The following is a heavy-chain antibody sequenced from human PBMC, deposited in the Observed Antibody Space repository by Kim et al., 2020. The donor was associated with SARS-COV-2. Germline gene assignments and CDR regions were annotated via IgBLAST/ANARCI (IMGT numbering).Heavy chain of an antibody. CDR2: INHSGST. Sequence: SETLSLTCAVYGGSFSGYYWSWIRQPPGKGLEWIGEINHSGSTNYNPSLKSRVTISVDTSKNQFSLKLSSVTAADTAVYYCARTASRRAAAGTRVLGPDYWGQGTLVTVSS. J-gene: IGHJ4*02. CDR3: ARTASRRAAAGTRVLGPDY. V-gene: IGHV4-34*01. CDR1: GGSFSGYY. D-gene: IGHD6-13*01.